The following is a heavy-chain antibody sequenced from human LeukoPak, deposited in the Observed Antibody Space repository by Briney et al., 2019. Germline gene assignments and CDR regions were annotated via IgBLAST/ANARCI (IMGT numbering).Heavy chain of an antibody. CDR1: GFTFSSYW. CDR2: INHNGNVN. Sequence: QAGGSLRLSCGVSGFTFSSYWMTWARQAPGKGLEWVASINHNGNVNYYVDSVKGRFTISRDNAKNSLYLQMSNLRAEDTAVYFCARGGGLDVWGQGATVTVFS. D-gene: IGHD3-16*01. V-gene: IGHV3-7*03. J-gene: IGHJ6*02. CDR3: ARGGGLDV.